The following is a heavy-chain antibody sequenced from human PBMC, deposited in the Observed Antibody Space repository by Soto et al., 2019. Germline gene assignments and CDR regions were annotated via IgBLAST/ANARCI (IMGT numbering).Heavy chain of an antibody. V-gene: IGHV3-23*01. Sequence: EVQLLESGGGLVQPGGSLRLSCAASGFTFSSYAMSWVRQAPGKGLEWVSAISGSGGSTYYADSVKGRFTISRDNSKNTLYLQLNSLRAEDTAVYYCANLDPISIAVAGYWGQGTLVTLSS. CDR3: ANLDPISIAVAGY. CDR1: GFTFSSYA. D-gene: IGHD6-19*01. J-gene: IGHJ4*02. CDR2: ISGSGGST.